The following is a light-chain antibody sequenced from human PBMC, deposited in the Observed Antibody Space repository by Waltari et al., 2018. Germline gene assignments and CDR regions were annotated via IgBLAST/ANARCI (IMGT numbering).Light chain of an antibody. V-gene: IGLV1-44*01. Sequence: QSVLTQPPSASGTPGQRVTISCSGSCSNIGSNTVNWYPQLPETAPKLLIYSNNQRPSCVPARFSGSNSVTAASLAISGLESEDEAEYYCAAWDDSLNGRLVFGGGTKLTVL. CDR1: CSNIGSNT. J-gene: IGLJ2*01. CDR2: SNN. CDR3: AAWDDSLNGRLV.